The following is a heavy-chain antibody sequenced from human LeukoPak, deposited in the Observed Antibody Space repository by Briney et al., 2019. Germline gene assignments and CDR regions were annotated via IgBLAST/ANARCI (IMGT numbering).Heavy chain of an antibody. V-gene: IGHV4-59*01. CDR1: GGSISSYY. J-gene: IGHJ4*02. Sequence: SETLSLTCTVSGGSISSYYWSWIRQPPGKGLEWIGYIYYSGSTNYNPSLKSRVTISVDTSKNQFSLKLSSVTAADTAVYYCARLDRAQVSPVYWGQGTLGTVSS. CDR2: IYYSGST. CDR3: ARLDRAQVSPVY. D-gene: IGHD3-10*01.